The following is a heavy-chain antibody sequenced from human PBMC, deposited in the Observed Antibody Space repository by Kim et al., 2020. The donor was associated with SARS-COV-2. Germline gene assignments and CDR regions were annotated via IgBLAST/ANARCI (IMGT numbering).Heavy chain of an antibody. CDR3: AKDIGIAAAGTSYYYGMDV. J-gene: IGHJ6*02. CDR2: ISWNSGSI. Sequence: GGSLRLSCAASGFTFDDYAMHWVRQAPGKGLEWVSGISWNSGSIGYADSVKGRFTISRDNAKNSLYLQMNSLRAEDTALYYCAKDIGIAAAGTSYYYGMDVWGPGTTGTLSS. CDR1: GFTFDDYA. V-gene: IGHV3-9*01. D-gene: IGHD6-13*01.